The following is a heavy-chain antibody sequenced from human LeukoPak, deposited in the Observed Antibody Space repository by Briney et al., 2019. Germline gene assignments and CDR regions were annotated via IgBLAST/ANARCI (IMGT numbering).Heavy chain of an antibody. D-gene: IGHD4-11*01. CDR3: ARDPVTHYYYYYGMDV. J-gene: IGHJ6*02. CDR2: IWYDGSNK. CDR1: GFTFSSYG. V-gene: IGHV3-33*01. Sequence: GGSLRLSCAASGFTFSSYGMHWVRQAPGEGLEWVAVIWYDGSNKYYADSVKGRFTISRDNSKNTLYLQMNSLRAEDTAVYYCARDPVTHYYYYYGMDVWGQGTTVTVSS.